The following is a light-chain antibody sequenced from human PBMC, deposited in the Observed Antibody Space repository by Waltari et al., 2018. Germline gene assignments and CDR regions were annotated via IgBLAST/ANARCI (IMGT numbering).Light chain of an antibody. CDR2: GNS. CDR1: SSNIGAGYD. Sequence: SGAPGQRVTISCTGSSSNIGAGYDVNWYQHLPGKAPKLLIYGNSNRPSGVPDRISGSKSGTSASLAITGLQAEDEADYYCQSYDSSLGGSVFGGGTKLTVL. CDR3: QSYDSSLGGSV. J-gene: IGLJ2*01. V-gene: IGLV1-40*01.